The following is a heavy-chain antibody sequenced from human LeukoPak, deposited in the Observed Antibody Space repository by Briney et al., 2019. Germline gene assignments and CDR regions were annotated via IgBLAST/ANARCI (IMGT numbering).Heavy chain of an antibody. Sequence: PGGSLRLSCVASGFTLSSYWIHWVGQTPGKGRVWVARFNGDESNTVYAGSVKGRFTISRDNVKNTLFMQMNSLRAEDTAVYYCARGNGNALDIWGQGTMVTVSS. J-gene: IGHJ3*02. CDR3: ARGNGNALDI. D-gene: IGHD2-8*01. CDR1: GFTLSSYW. CDR2: FNGDESNT. V-gene: IGHV3-74*01.